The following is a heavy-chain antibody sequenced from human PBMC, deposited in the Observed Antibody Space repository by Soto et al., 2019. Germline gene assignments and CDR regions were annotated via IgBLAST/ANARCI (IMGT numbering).Heavy chain of an antibody. J-gene: IGHJ6*02. Sequence: SETLSLTCTVSGGSISSGDYYWSWIRQPPGKGLEWIGYIYYSGSTYYNPSLKSRVTVSVDTSKNQFSLKLSSVTAADTAVYYCARDNILGILYGGMDVWGQGTTVTVSS. CDR1: GGSISSGDYY. V-gene: IGHV4-30-4*01. CDR3: ARDNILGILYGGMDV. CDR2: IYYSGST. D-gene: IGHD3-3*01.